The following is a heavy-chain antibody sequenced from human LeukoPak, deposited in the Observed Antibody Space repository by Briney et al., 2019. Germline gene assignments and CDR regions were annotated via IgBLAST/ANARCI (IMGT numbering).Heavy chain of an antibody. D-gene: IGHD7-27*01. Sequence: PGGSLRLSCAASGFTFSSYAMHWVRQAPGKGLEWVAVISYDGSNKYYADSVKGRFTISRDNSKNTLYLDMNSLRMEDTAVYYCAKPWGLAGGYFDFWGPGTLVTVSS. CDR3: AKPWGLAGGYFDF. CDR1: GFTFSSYA. V-gene: IGHV3-30*01. J-gene: IGHJ4*02. CDR2: ISYDGSNK.